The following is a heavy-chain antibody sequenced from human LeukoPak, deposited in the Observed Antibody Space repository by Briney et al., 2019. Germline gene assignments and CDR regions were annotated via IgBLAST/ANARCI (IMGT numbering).Heavy chain of an antibody. V-gene: IGHV5-51*01. CDR1: GYSLTSYW. D-gene: IGHD3-22*01. CDR2: IYPGDSDT. CDR3: ARKHYYDSSGYYIGQYYFDY. J-gene: IGHJ4*02. Sequence: GESLKISCKGSGYSLTSYWIGWVRQMPGKGLEWMGIIYPGDSDTRYSPSFQGQVTISADKSISTAYLQWSSLKASDTAMYYCARKHYYDSSGYYIGQYYFDYWGQGTLVTVSS.